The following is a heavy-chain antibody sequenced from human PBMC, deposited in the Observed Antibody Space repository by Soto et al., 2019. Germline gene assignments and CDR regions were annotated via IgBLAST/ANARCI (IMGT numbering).Heavy chain of an antibody. Sequence: GALRLSCAASGFTFSSYAMHWVRQAPGKGLEWVAVISYDGSNKYYADSVKGRFTISRDNSKNTLYLQMNSLRAEDTAVYYCARDLSGWSSWYALYYYGMDVWGQGTTVTVSS. CDR3: ARDLSGWSSWYALYYYGMDV. V-gene: IGHV3-30-3*01. D-gene: IGHD6-13*01. CDR1: GFTFSSYA. CDR2: ISYDGSNK. J-gene: IGHJ6*02.